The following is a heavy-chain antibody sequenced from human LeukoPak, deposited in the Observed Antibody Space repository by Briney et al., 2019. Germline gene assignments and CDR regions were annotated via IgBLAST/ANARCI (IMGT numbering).Heavy chain of an antibody. J-gene: IGHJ6*02. V-gene: IGHV1-18*01. Sequence: RASVKVSCKASGYTFTSYGISWVRQAPGQGLEWMGWISAYNGNTNYAQKLQGRVTMTTDTSTSTAYMELRSLRSDDTAVYYCRWQQQLAPGRPYGMDVWGQGTTVTVSS. CDR2: ISAYNGNT. D-gene: IGHD6-13*01. CDR3: RWQQQLAPGRPYGMDV. CDR1: GYTFTSYG.